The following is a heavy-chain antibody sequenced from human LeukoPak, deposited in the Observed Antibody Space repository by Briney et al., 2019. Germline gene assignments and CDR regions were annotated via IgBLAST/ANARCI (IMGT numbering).Heavy chain of an antibody. D-gene: IGHD3-10*01. V-gene: IGHV4-30-2*01. J-gene: IGHJ4*02. CDR3: ARGGGSGRGYFDY. Sequence: SETLSLTCAVSGGCISSGGYSWSWIRQPPGKGLEWIGYIYHSGSTYYNPSLKSRVTISVDRSKNQFSLKLSSVTAADTAVYYCARGGGSGRGYFDYWGQGTLVTVSS. CDR1: GGCISSGGYS. CDR2: IYHSGST.